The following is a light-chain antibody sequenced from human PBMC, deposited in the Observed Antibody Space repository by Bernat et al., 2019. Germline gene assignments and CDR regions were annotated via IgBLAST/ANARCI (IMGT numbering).Light chain of an antibody. J-gene: IGKJ2*01. CDR1: QDIKNY. V-gene: IGKV1-33*01. CDR2: YAS. CDR3: HQYDDCPVYT. Sequence: DRVTITCRASQDIKNYLSWYQQKPGKAPKLLIYYASSLEICAPSRFSGSGSGTDYTRTIRSLKPEDIATYYFHQYDDCPVYTFGQGTKVAIK.